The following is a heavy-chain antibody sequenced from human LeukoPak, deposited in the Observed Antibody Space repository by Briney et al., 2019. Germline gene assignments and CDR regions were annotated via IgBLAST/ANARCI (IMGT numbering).Heavy chain of an antibody. Sequence: SETLSLTCAVYGGSFSGYYWSWIRQPPGKGLEWIGEINRSGSTNYNPSLKSRVTISVDTSKNQFSLKLSSVTAADTAVYYCARAESRRPRSTSCRIDYWGQGTLVTVSS. V-gene: IGHV4-34*01. CDR2: INRSGST. D-gene: IGHD2-2*01. CDR1: GGSFSGYY. J-gene: IGHJ4*02. CDR3: ARAESRRPRSTSCRIDY.